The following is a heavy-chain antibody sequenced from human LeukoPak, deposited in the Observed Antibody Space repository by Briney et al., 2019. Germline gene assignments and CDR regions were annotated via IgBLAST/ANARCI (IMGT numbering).Heavy chain of an antibody. Sequence: GGSLRLSCAASGFTFSNYGMHWVRQAPGKGLEWVAVIWYDESNKYYADSVKGRFTISRDNSKNTLYLQMNSLRAEDTAVYYCARAGAQHFAVAGNYPDYWGREPWSPSPQ. CDR3: ARAGAQHFAVAGNYPDY. CDR2: IWYDESNK. V-gene: IGHV3-33*01. J-gene: IGHJ4*02. CDR1: GFTFSNYG. D-gene: IGHD6-19*01.